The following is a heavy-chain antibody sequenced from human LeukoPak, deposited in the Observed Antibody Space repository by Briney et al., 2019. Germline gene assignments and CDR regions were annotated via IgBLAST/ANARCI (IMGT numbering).Heavy chain of an antibody. CDR2: ISGSGGST. CDR3: AARGGTMVRKNWFDP. V-gene: IGHV3-23*01. CDR1: GFTFSSYA. J-gene: IGHJ5*02. Sequence: GGSLRLSCATSGFTFSSYATSWVRQAPGKGLEWVSAISGSGGSTYYADSVKGRFTISRDNSKNTLYLQMNSLRAEDTAVYYCAARGGTMVRKNWFDPWGQGTLVTVSS. D-gene: IGHD3-10*01.